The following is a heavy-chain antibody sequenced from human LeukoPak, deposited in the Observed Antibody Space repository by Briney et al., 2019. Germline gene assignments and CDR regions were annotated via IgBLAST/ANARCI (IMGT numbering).Heavy chain of an antibody. CDR1: GFTFDDYA. CDR2: ISWNSGII. D-gene: IGHD3-22*01. J-gene: IGHJ4*02. Sequence: PGRSLRLSCAASGFTFDDYAMHWVRQAPGKGLEWVSGISWNSGIIGYADSVKGRFTISRDNAKNSLYPQMNSLRAEDTALYYCAKVSGYYYDSSGTYDYWGQGTLVTVSS. CDR3: AKVSGYYYDSSGTYDY. V-gene: IGHV3-9*01.